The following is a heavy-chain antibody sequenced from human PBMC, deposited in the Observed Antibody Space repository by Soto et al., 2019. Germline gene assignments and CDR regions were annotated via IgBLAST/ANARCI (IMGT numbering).Heavy chain of an antibody. CDR3: ARATGADKEDY. D-gene: IGHD3-10*01. CDR1: GFTFSSYW. V-gene: IGHV3-7*04. J-gene: IGHJ4*02. Sequence: EVQLVESGGGLVQPGGSLRLSCAASGFTFSSYWMSWVRQAPGKGLEWVANIKEDGSEKYYVDSVKGRFTISRDNAKNSLYLQMNSRRVEDTAVYYCARATGADKEDYWGQGTLVTVSS. CDR2: IKEDGSEK.